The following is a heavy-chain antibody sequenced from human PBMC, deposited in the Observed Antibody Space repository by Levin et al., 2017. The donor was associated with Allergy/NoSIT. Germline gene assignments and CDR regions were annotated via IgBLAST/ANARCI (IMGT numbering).Heavy chain of an antibody. CDR1: GYTFSNSG. D-gene: IGHD5-18*01. CDR3: GRSGYRDGYTARHYYYMDV. Sequence: ASVKVSCQTSGYTFSNSGISWVRQAPGQGLEWMGWISGYNGNTNYAQKFQGRVTMTTDTSTNTAYMELRSLRSDDTAVYFCGRSGYRDGYTARHYYYMDVWGKGTTVTVSS. J-gene: IGHJ6*03. V-gene: IGHV1-18*01. CDR2: ISGYNGNT.